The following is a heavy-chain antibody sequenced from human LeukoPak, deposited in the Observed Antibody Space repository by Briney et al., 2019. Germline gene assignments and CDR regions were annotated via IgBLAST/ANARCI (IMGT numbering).Heavy chain of an antibody. D-gene: IGHD2/OR15-2a*01. V-gene: IGHV5-51*01. CDR1: GYTFTNDW. Sequence: GESLKISCEASGYTFTNDWIGWVRQVPGKGLEWLGIVHPGHSTTTYSPSFEGQVTISADGSVNIAYLQWRSLKDSDTAIYYGARLTYFEFTTYFDYWAREPWSPSPQ. J-gene: IGHJ4*02. CDR2: VHPGHSTT. CDR3: ARLTYFEFTTYFDY.